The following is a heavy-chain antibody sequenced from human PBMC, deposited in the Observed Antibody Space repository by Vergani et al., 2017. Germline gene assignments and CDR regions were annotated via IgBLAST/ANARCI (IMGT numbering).Heavy chain of an antibody. CDR1: GGSLSGYY. CDR2: VEDSGYF. CDR3: ARSIVSRNPPDYFVN. D-gene: IGHD1-14*01. V-gene: IGHV4-59*01. Sequence: QVQLQESGPGLVRPSETLSLTCTVSGGSLSGYYWNWIRQTPGEGLEWIGYVEDSGYFNYNPSLKTRVSMSSDTSNNQFSLMLSSVTVADTAVYYCARSIVSRNPPDYFVNWGQGTLVTVSS. J-gene: IGHJ4*02.